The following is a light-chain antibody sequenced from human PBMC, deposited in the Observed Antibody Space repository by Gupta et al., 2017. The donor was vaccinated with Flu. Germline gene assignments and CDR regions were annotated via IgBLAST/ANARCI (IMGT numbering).Light chain of an antibody. CDR1: QGISSY. J-gene: IGKJ3*01. V-gene: IGKV1-9*01. CDR3: QQLNTNPPFS. CDR2: TAS. Sequence: RVTVTCRASQGISSYLAWYQQKPGKAPKLLIYTASTLQSGVPSRFSGSGSGTEFTLTISSLQPEYFATYYCQQLNTNPPFSFGPGTKVDI.